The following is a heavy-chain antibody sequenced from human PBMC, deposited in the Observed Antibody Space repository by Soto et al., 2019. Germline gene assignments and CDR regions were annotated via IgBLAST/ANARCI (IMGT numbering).Heavy chain of an antibody. CDR2: ISAYNGNT. V-gene: IGHV1-18*01. D-gene: IGHD1-26*01. J-gene: IGHJ4*02. CDR1: GYIFSNFG. Sequence: QVQLVQSGPEVKKPGASAKVSCKTSGYIFSNFGISWMRQVPGQGLEWMGWISAYNGNTNYAQKFQDRVTLTTDTSTNTAYMELRSLRSDDTAVYYFARASGGGVGTTSYWGQGTLVTVSS. CDR3: ARASGGGVGTTSY.